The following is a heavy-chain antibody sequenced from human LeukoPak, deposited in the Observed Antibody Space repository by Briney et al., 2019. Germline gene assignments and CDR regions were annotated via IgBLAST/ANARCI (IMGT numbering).Heavy chain of an antibody. CDR1: GFTFSSYA. J-gene: IGHJ4*02. D-gene: IGHD4-17*01. Sequence: GGSLRLSCAASGFTFSSYAMHWVRQAPGKGLEWVAVIQFDGSNRYYADSVKGRFTISRDNSKNTLYLQMSSLRAEDTAVYYCAREEYGDVYFDYWGQGTLVTVSS. CDR2: IQFDGSNR. CDR3: AREEYGDVYFDY. V-gene: IGHV3-30-3*01.